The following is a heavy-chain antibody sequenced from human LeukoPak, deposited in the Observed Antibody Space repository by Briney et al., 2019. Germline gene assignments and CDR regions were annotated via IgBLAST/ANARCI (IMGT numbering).Heavy chain of an antibody. CDR3: AKAQTTSIITIFGVVPDY. D-gene: IGHD3-3*01. V-gene: IGHV3-23*01. CDR2: ISGSGGST. Sequence: GGSLRLSCAASGFTFSSYAMSWVRQAPGKGLEWVSAISGSGGSTYYADSVKGRFTVSRDNSKNTLYLHMNSLRAEDTAVYYCAKAQTTSIITIFGVVPDYWGQGTLVTVSS. J-gene: IGHJ4*02. CDR1: GFTFSSYA.